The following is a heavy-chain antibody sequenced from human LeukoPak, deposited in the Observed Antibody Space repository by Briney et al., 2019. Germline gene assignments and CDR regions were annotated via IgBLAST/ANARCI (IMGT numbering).Heavy chain of an antibody. Sequence: GGSLRLSCVVSGVTFSSYWMTWVRQAPGKGLEWVANIKQDGSGKYYVDSVKGRFTISRDNAKNSLYLQMNSLRAEDTAVYSCARARASGYCSSTSCTPGYYYYYMDVWGKGTTVTVSS. CDR3: ARARASGYCSSTSCTPGYYYYYMDV. CDR2: IKQDGSGK. J-gene: IGHJ6*03. V-gene: IGHV3-7*01. D-gene: IGHD2-2*01. CDR1: GVTFSSYW.